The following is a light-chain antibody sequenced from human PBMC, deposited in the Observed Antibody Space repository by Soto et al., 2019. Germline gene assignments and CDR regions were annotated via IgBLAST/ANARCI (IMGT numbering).Light chain of an antibody. V-gene: IGLV2-14*01. CDR1: SSDVGGYNS. CDR2: DVS. CDR3: SSYTSIPALV. Sequence: QSVLTQPASVSGSPGQSITISCTGTSSDVGGYNSVSWYQQHPGKVPKIMIYDVSIWPSGVPDRFSGSKSGNTASLTISGLQAEDEADYYCSSYTSIPALVFGTGTKLTVL. J-gene: IGLJ1*01.